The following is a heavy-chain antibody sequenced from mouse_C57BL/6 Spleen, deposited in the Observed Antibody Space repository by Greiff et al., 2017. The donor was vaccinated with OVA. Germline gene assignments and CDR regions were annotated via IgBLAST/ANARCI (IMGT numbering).Heavy chain of an antibody. J-gene: IGHJ1*03. Sequence: VQLQQSGPELVKPGASVKISCKASGYTFTDYYMNWVQQSHGKSLEWIGDINPNNGGTSYHQKFKGQATLTVDKSSSTTYLELRSLTSEDSAVYYCARGRNYWYFDVWGTGTTVTVAS. V-gene: IGHV1-26*01. CDR3: ARGRNYWYFDV. CDR1: GYTFTDYY. CDR2: INPNNGGT.